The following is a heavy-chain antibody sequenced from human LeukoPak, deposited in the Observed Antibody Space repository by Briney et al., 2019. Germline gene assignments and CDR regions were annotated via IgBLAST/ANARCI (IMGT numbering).Heavy chain of an antibody. CDR1: GGSISSSSYY. D-gene: IGHD5-18*01. CDR2: IYYSGST. V-gene: IGHV4-39*07. J-gene: IGHJ6*03. Sequence: SETLSLTCTVSGGSISSSSYYWGWIRQPPGTGLEWIGSIYYSGSTYYNPSLKSRVTISVDTSKNQFSLKLSSVTAADTAVYYCARDRYTYDGYYMDVWGKGTTVTVSS. CDR3: ARDRYTYDGYYMDV.